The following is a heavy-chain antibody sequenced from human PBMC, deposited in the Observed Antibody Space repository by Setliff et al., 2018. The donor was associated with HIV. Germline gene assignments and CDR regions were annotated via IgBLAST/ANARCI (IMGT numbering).Heavy chain of an antibody. V-gene: IGHV1-2*06. Sequence: ASVKVSCKASGYTFTGYYMHWVRQAPGQGLEWMGRINPNSDGKNYAQKFQGRVTMTRDTSINTIYMDLSRLTSDDTAVYYCARAREWLQLTRFSLDYWGQGTLVTVSS. CDR3: ARAREWLQLTRFSLDY. CDR2: INPNSDGK. J-gene: IGHJ4*02. CDR1: GYTFTGYY. D-gene: IGHD5-12*01.